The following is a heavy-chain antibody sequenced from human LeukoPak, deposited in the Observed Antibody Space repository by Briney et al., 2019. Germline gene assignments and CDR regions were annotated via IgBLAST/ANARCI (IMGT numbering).Heavy chain of an antibody. V-gene: IGHV1-2*02. Sequence: GASVKVSCKASGYTFTDYYIHWVRQAPGQGLEWMGWINPNSGGTEYAQKFQGRVTMTGDTSISTAYMELSRLTADDTAVYYCARRLDVIIMLGGDEDDYWGQGTLVTVSS. J-gene: IGHJ4*02. CDR2: INPNSGGT. D-gene: IGHD2-8*01. CDR3: ARRLDVIIMLGGDEDDY. CDR1: GYTFTDYY.